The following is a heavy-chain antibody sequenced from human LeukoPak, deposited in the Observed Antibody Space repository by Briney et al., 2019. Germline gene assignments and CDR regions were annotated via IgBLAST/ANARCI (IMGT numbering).Heavy chain of an antibody. CDR2: IKQDGTEK. D-gene: IGHD6-6*01. CDR1: GFTFSGYW. V-gene: IGHV3-7*04. Sequence: GGSLRLSCAASGFTFSGYWMSWVRQAPGEGLEWVANIKQDGTEKYYMDSVKGRFSISRDNAKNSLYLQMNALRAEDTAVYYCARDVRPDYWGQGTLVTVST. CDR3: ARDVRPDY. J-gene: IGHJ4*02.